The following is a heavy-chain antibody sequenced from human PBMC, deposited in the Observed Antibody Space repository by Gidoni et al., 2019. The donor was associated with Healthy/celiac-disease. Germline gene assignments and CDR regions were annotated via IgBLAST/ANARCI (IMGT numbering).Heavy chain of an antibody. Sequence: QVQLVESGGGVVQPGRSLRLSCAASGFTFSSYGMHWVRQAPGKGLEWVAVISYDGSNKYYADSVKGRFTISRDNSKNTLYLQMNSLRAEDTAVYYCAKDRLPQVYGSSWYAPDYWGQGTLVTVSS. J-gene: IGHJ4*02. D-gene: IGHD6-13*01. V-gene: IGHV3-30*18. CDR1: GFTFSSYG. CDR2: ISYDGSNK. CDR3: AKDRLPQVYGSSWYAPDY.